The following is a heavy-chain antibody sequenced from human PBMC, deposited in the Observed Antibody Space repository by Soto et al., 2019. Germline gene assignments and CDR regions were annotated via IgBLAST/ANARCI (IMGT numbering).Heavy chain of an antibody. Sequence: QVQLQESGPGLVKPSETLSLTCTVSGGSISSYYWSWIRQPPGKGLEWIGSIYYSGSTNYNPSLNSRVTTSVDTSKNQFSLELSSVTAADKAVYYCARGFRSLDFWSGYSYDWGQGTLVTVSS. CDR1: GGSISSYY. D-gene: IGHD3-3*01. CDR2: IYYSGST. CDR3: ARGFRSLDFWSGYSYD. V-gene: IGHV4-59*01. J-gene: IGHJ4*02.